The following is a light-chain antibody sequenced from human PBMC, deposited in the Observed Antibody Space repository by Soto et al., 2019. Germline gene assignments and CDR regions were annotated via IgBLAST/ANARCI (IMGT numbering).Light chain of an antibody. CDR3: ASYAGNNNFVL. CDR2: EVT. Sequence: QSALAQPPSASGSPGQSVTISCTGTSSDVGAYNYVSWYQQHPGKAPKLVIYEVTERPSGVPERFSGSKSGSTASLTVSGLQAEDEALYYCASYAGNNNFVLFGGGTQLTVL. CDR1: SSDVGAYNY. V-gene: IGLV2-8*01. J-gene: IGLJ2*01.